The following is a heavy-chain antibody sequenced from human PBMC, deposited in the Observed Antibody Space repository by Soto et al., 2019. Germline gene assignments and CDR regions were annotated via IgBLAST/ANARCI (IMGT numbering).Heavy chain of an antibody. V-gene: IGHV5-51*01. CDR2: IYPGDSDT. Sequence: PGESLKSSCKVSGYSFTSYWIGWVRQMPGKGLEWMGIIYPGDSDTKYSPSFQGQVTISADKSIITAYLQWSSPKASDTAMYYCARRHLVEDAFDIWGQGTMVTVSS. J-gene: IGHJ3*02. CDR1: GYSFTSYW. D-gene: IGHD6-6*01. CDR3: ARRHLVEDAFDI.